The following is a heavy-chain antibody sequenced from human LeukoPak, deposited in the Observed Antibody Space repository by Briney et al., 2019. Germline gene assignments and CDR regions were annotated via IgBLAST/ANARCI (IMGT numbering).Heavy chain of an antibody. CDR3: ARVSSGSYYILDY. J-gene: IGHJ4*02. V-gene: IGHV3-48*03. CDR1: GFTFSSYD. Sequence: PGGSXRLSCAASGFTFSSYDMNWVRQAPGKGLEWVSYISSSGSTIYYADSVKGRLTISRDNAKNSLYLQMSSLRAEDTAVYYCARVSSGSYYILDYWGQGTLVTVSS. D-gene: IGHD1-26*01. CDR2: ISSSGSTI.